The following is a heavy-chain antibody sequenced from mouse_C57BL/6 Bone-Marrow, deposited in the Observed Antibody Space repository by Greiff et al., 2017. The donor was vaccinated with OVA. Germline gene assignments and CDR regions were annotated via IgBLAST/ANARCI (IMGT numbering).Heavy chain of an antibody. CDR3: ARGTTVYFDY. CDR1: GYTFTSYW. D-gene: IGHD1-1*01. CDR2: IHPNSGST. J-gene: IGHJ2*01. Sequence: VKLQQSGAELVKPGASVKLSCKASGYTFTSYWMHWVKQRPGQGLEWIGMIHPNSGSTNYNEKFKSKATLTVDKSSSTAYMQLSSLTSEDSAVYYCARGTTVYFDYWGQGTTLTVSS. V-gene: IGHV1-64*01.